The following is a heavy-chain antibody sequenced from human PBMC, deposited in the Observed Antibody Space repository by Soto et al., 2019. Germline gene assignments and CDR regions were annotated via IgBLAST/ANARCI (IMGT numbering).Heavy chain of an antibody. D-gene: IGHD1-1*01. J-gene: IGHJ5*02. V-gene: IGHV3-23*01. CDR3: AKDGNNWNVNWFDP. CDR2: LSGSGGST. CDR1: GFTFSSYD. Sequence: EVQLLESGGGLVQPGGSLRLSCAASGFTFSSYDMSWFRQAPGKGLEWVSALSGSGGSTYYADSVKGRFTISRDNSKNTLYRKMNSLRAEDTAVYYCAKDGNNWNVNWFDPWGQGTLVTVSS.